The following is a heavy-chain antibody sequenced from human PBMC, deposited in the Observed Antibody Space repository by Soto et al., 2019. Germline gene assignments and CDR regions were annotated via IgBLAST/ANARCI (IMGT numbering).Heavy chain of an antibody. Sequence: QVQVVESGGGVVQPGRSLRLSCAASGFTFSNYAMHWVRQAPGKGLEWVAIIWYDGSNKYYADSVKGRFTVSRDNSKNPVYLQMNSLGAEDTAVYYCARGILTGGRWRDPWGQGTLVTIS. CDR3: ARGILTGGRWRDP. V-gene: IGHV3-33*01. J-gene: IGHJ5*02. D-gene: IGHD3-9*01. CDR1: GFTFSNYA. CDR2: IWYDGSNK.